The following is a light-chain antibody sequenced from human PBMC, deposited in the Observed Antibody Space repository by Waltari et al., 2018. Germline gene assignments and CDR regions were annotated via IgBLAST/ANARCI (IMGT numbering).Light chain of an antibody. Sequence: IVLTQSPATLSLSPGERATLSCRATQSVSSYLAWYQQRPGQAPRLLIYYASIRATGIPARFTGSGSETDFTLTISSLEPEDFAVYYCQQRSKWPLTFGGGTKVEIK. V-gene: IGKV3-11*01. J-gene: IGKJ4*01. CDR3: QQRSKWPLT. CDR2: YAS. CDR1: QSVSSY.